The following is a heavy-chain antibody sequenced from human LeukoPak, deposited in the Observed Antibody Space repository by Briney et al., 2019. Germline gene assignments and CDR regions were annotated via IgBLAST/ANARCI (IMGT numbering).Heavy chain of an antibody. Sequence: GGSLRLSCAASGFTFSSYAMSWVRQAPGKGLEWVGRIKSKTDGGTTDYAAPVKGRFTISRDDSKNTLYLQMNSLKTEDTAVYYCTTSIAVAGTYYYFDYWGQGTLVTVSS. D-gene: IGHD6-19*01. J-gene: IGHJ4*02. V-gene: IGHV3-15*01. CDR1: GFTFSSYA. CDR2: IKSKTDGGTT. CDR3: TTSIAVAGTYYYFDY.